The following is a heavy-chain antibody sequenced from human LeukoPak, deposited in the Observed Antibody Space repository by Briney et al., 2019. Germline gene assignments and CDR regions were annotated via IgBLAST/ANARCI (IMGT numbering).Heavy chain of an antibody. V-gene: IGHV3-23*01. Sequence: PGGSLTLSCPASGFIFTDYYMSWIRQAPGKGLEWVAGISGSGGSTNYADSVKGRFTISRDNPKNTLYLQMNILRAEDTAVYFCAKRGVVIRVILVGFHKEAYYFDSWGQGALVTVSS. D-gene: IGHD3-22*01. J-gene: IGHJ4*02. CDR3: AKRGVVIRVILVGFHKEAYYFDS. CDR1: GFIFTDYY. CDR2: ISGSGGST.